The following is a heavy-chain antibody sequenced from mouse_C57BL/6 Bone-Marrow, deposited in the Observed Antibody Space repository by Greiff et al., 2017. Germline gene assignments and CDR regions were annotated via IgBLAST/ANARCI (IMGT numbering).Heavy chain of an antibody. CDR1: GFSLTSYG. CDR2: IWSGGST. J-gene: IGHJ3*01. V-gene: IGHV2-2*01. CDR3: ARTDYDFYAY. D-gene: IGHD2-4*01. Sequence: VQLQESGPGLVQPSQSLSITCTVSGFSLTSYGVHWVRQSPGTGLEWLGVIWSGGSTDYNAAFISRLSISKDNSKSQVFFKMNSLQADDTAIYYCARTDYDFYAYWGQGTLVTVSA.